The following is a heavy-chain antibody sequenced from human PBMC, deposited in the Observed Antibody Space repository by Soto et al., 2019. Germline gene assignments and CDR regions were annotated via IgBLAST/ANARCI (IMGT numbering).Heavy chain of an antibody. V-gene: IGHV1-69*01. CDR1: RGTFSNYA. D-gene: IGHD4-17*01. Sequence: QVQLVQSGAEVKKPGSSVKVSCKASRGTFSNYAISWLRQAPGRRLEWMGGIIPTFGTATYAQKFPVRVTISADESTSTAYLELRSLRFEATAMYYCARGIPRRDYFSWDAFDIWGQGTMVTVSS. J-gene: IGHJ3*02. CDR2: IIPTFGTA. CDR3: ARGIPRRDYFSWDAFDI.